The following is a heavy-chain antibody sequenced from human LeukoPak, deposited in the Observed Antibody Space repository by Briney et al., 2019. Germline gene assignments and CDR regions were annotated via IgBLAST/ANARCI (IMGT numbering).Heavy chain of an antibody. CDR1: GYAFTGYY. J-gene: IGHJ5*02. V-gene: IGHV1-2*02. Sequence: ASVRVSCKASGYAFTGYYMHWVRQAPGQGLEWMGWINPNSGGTNFAQKFQGKVTMTRDTSISKAYMELSRLRSDDTAVYYCARGVLAGYDSSGYPFYNRFDPWGQGTLVTVSS. D-gene: IGHD3-22*01. CDR3: ARGVLAGYDSSGYPFYNRFDP. CDR2: INPNSGGT.